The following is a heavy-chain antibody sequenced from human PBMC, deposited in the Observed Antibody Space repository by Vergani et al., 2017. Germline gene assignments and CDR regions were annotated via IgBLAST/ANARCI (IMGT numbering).Heavy chain of an antibody. V-gene: IGHV4-38-2*01. J-gene: IGHJ4*02. D-gene: IGHD5/OR15-5a*01. Sequence: QVQLQESGPGLVKPSETLSLTCAVSGYSISSGYYWGWIRQPPGKGLEWIGSIYYSGSTYYNPSLKSRVTISVDTSKNQFSLKLSSVTAADTAVYYCARHAVYYYFDYWGQGTLVTVSS. CDR1: GYSISSGYY. CDR2: IYYSGST. CDR3: ARHAVYYYFDY.